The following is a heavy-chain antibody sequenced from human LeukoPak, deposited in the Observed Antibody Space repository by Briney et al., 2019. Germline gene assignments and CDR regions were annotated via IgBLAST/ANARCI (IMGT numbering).Heavy chain of an antibody. D-gene: IGHD6-13*01. CDR3: AKEGYGSTWNADFDF. J-gene: IGHJ4*02. V-gene: IGHV3-23*01. CDR1: GSTFSTYA. CDR2: ISGNGGTT. Sequence: PGGSLRLSCAASGSTFSTYAMSWVRQAPGKGLEWVSAISGNGGTTYHADSVKGRLTISRDNSKNTLYLQMNSLRAEDTALYYCAKEGYGSTWNADFDFWGQGTLVTVSS.